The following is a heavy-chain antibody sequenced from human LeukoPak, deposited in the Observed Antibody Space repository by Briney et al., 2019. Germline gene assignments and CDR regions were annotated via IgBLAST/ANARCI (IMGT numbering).Heavy chain of an antibody. CDR3: ARDRTGEYSNYEGLSYYYYGMDV. Sequence: TPSQTLSLICTVSGGSISSGDYYWSWIRKPPGKGLEWIGYIYYSGSTYYNPSLKSRVTISVDTSKNQFSLKLSSVTAADTGVYYCARDRTGEYSNYEGLSYYYYGMDVWGQGTTVTVSS. J-gene: IGHJ6*02. V-gene: IGHV4-30-4*01. CDR2: IYYSGST. D-gene: IGHD4-11*01. CDR1: GGSISSGDYY.